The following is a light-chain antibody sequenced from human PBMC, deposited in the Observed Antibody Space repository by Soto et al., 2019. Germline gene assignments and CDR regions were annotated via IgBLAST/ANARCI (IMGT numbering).Light chain of an antibody. V-gene: IGKV1-5*03. J-gene: IGKJ1*01. Sequence: DIPMTQSPSTLSASVGDRVTITCRASQSISSWLAWYQQKPGKAPKLLIYKASNLESGVPSRFSGSESGTEFTLTISSLQPDDFATYYCQQYNSYPWTFGQGTKVEIK. CDR2: KAS. CDR1: QSISSW. CDR3: QQYNSYPWT.